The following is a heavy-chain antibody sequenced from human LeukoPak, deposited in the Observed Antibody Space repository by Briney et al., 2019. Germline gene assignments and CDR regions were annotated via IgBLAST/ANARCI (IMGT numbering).Heavy chain of an antibody. CDR2: INSDGSST. D-gene: IGHD3-22*01. CDR3: ARNYYDSSGYYHDAFDI. J-gene: IGHJ3*02. Sequence: GGSLRLSCAASGFTFSTYWMHWVRQAPGKGLVWVSRINSDGSSTSYADSVKGRFTISRDNAKNTLYLQMHSLRAEDTAVYYCARNYYDSSGYYHDAFDIWGQGTTVTVSS. CDR1: GFTFSTYW. V-gene: IGHV3-74*01.